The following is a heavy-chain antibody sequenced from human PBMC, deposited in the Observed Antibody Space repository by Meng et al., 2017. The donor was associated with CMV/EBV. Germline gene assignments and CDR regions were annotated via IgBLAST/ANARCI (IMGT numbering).Heavy chain of an antibody. Sequence: GESLKISCAASGFTFSSYAMSWVRQAPGKGLEWVSVIYSGGSSTYYADSVKGRFTISRDNSKNTLYLQMNSLRAEDTAVYYCAKPSTRDGYNYDYWGQGTLVIVSS. CDR2: IYSGGSST. CDR3: AKPSTRDGYNYDY. D-gene: IGHD5-24*01. V-gene: IGHV3-23*03. J-gene: IGHJ4*02. CDR1: GFTFSSYA.